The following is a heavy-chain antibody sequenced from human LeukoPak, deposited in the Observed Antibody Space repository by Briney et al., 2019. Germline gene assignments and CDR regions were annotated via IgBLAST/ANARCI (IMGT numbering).Heavy chain of an antibody. Sequence: PGGSLRLSCAASGFTFSSYAMHWVRQAPGKGLEWVAVISYDGNNKYYADSVKGRFTISRDNSKNTLYLQMNSLRAEDTAVYYCARDPYYGSGAGGYWGQGTLVVASS. V-gene: IGHV3-30-3*01. D-gene: IGHD3-10*01. CDR2: ISYDGNNK. CDR1: GFTFSSYA. CDR3: ARDPYYGSGAGGY. J-gene: IGHJ4*02.